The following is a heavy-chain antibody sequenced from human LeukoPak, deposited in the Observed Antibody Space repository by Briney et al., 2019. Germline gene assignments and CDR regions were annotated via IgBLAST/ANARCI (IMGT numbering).Heavy chain of an antibody. D-gene: IGHD3-10*01. CDR1: RYTFTGYY. V-gene: IGHV1-2*02. Sequence: SVNVSCKASRYTFTGYYMHWVGQAPGQGREGVGWINPNSGGTNYAQKFQGRVTMTRDTSISTAYMELRRLRTDVPAVYSCARVSAGFDYWGQGTLVTVSS. CDR3: ARVSAGFDY. CDR2: INPNSGGT. J-gene: IGHJ4*02.